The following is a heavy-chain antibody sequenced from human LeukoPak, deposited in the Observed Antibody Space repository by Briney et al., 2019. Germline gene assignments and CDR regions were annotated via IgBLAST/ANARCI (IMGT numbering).Heavy chain of an antibody. CDR3: ARATPVRSLGDYGMDV. J-gene: IGHJ6*02. D-gene: IGHD3-3*01. V-gene: IGHV3-53*01. CDR2: IYSGGST. CDR1: GFTVSSNY. Sequence: GGSLRLSCAASGFTVSSNYMSWVRQAPGKGLEWVSVIYSGGSTYCADSVKGRFTISRDNSKNTLYLQMNSLRAEDTAVYYCARATPVRSLGDYGMDVWGQGTTVTVSS.